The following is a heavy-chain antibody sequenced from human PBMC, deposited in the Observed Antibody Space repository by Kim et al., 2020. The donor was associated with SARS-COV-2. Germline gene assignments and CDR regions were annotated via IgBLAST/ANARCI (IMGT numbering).Heavy chain of an antibody. Sequence: APVKGRFTISRDDAKNTLYLKMNSLKTEDTAVYYCTSMVVVPAALDAVDIWGQGTMVTVSS. D-gene: IGHD2-2*01. J-gene: IGHJ3*02. CDR3: TSMVVVPAALDAVDI. V-gene: IGHV3-15*01.